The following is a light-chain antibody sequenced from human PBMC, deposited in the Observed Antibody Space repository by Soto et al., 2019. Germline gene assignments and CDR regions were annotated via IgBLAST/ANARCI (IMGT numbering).Light chain of an antibody. Sequence: LTQPASVSGSRGQSITLSCTGTSTDVGGYNYVSWYQQHPGKAPKLMIYEVSNRPSGVSNRFSGSKSGNTASLSISGLQAEDEADYYCTSYTSRSTLVFGPGTKVTV. V-gene: IGLV2-14*01. CDR3: TSYTSRSTLV. CDR1: STDVGGYNY. CDR2: EVS. J-gene: IGLJ1*01.